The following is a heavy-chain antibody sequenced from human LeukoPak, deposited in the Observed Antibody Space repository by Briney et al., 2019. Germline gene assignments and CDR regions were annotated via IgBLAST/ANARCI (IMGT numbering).Heavy chain of an antibody. CDR2: INPNSGGT. V-gene: IGHV1-2*02. CDR3: ARSFDYSNYVLNYFDY. J-gene: IGHJ4*02. Sequence: GAPVKVSCKASGGTFSSYAISWVRQAPGQGLEWMGWINPNSGGTNYAQKFQGRVTMTRDTSISTAYMELSRLRSDDTAVYYCARSFDYSNYVLNYFDYWGQGTLVTVSS. D-gene: IGHD4-11*01. CDR1: GGTFSSYA.